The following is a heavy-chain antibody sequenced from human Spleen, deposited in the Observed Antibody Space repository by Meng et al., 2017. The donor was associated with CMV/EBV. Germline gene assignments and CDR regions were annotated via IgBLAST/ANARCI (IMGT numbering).Heavy chain of an antibody. J-gene: IGHJ6*02. V-gene: IGHV1-2*02. Sequence: ASVKVSCKASGYRFTGFYMHWVRQAPGQGLEWMGWIHPYSGDTKYAQKFQGRVTMTRDTSISTAYMELSRLRADDTAVYYCAREHVGYCSSSSSCLYVMDVWGQGTTVTVSS. CDR1: GYRFTGFY. CDR2: IHPYSGDT. D-gene: IGHD2-2*01. CDR3: AREHVGYCSSSSSCLYVMDV.